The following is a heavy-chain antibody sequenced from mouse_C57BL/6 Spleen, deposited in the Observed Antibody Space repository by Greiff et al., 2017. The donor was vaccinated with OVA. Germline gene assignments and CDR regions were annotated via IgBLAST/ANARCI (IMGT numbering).Heavy chain of an antibody. Sequence: QVQLKQPGAELVKPGASVKLSCKASGYTFTSYWMHWVKQRPGQGLEWIGMIHPNSGSTNYNEKFKSKATLTVDKSSSTAYMQLSSLTSEDSAVYYCARGVYYGNSYAIDYWGQGTSVTVSS. V-gene: IGHV1-64*01. J-gene: IGHJ4*01. CDR2: IHPNSGST. CDR3: ARGVYYGNSYAIDY. CDR1: GYTFTSYW. D-gene: IGHD2-1*01.